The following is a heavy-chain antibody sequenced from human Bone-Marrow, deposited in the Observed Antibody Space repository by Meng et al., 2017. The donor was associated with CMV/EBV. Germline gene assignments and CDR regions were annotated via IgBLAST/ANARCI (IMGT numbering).Heavy chain of an antibody. J-gene: IGHJ4*02. CDR3: AREYGSGSYGY. V-gene: IGHV3-7*01. CDR2: IKGDGSAT. CDR1: GLTISNYW. D-gene: IGHD3-10*01. Sequence: GGSLRLSCAASGLTISNYWMNWVRQAPGKGLEWVANIKGDGSATYYVDSVKGRFTISRDNAKNSLYLQMNSLRVEDTAVYYCAREYGSGSYGYWGQGTLVTVSS.